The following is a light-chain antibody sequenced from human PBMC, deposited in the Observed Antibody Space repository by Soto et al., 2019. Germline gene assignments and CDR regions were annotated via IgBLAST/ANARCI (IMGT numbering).Light chain of an antibody. J-gene: IGLJ2*01. CDR3: AAWDDSLSGVV. Sequence: QAVVTQPPSASGTPGQRVTISCSGSSSNIGSDYVYWYQQLPGTAPKVLIYGNNQRPSGVPDRISGSKSGTSASLAISGLRFEDEADYYCAAWDDSLSGVVFGGGTKVTVL. CDR2: GNN. V-gene: IGLV1-47*01. CDR1: SSNIGSDY.